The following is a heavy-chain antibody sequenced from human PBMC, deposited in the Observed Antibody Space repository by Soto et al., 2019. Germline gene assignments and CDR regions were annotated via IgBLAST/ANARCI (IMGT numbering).Heavy chain of an antibody. Sequence: QVQLVQSGAEVKKPGSSVKVSCEASGGTFSSYTVSWVRQAPGQGLEWVGRIIPILGITNYTQRFQGRVTITADMSTSTAYMELSSLRSDDTAVYYCARDRYGSGSYMSIVYATDVWGQGTTVTVSS. V-gene: IGHV1-69*08. CDR1: GGTFSSYT. D-gene: IGHD3-10*01. CDR2: IIPILGIT. J-gene: IGHJ6*02. CDR3: ARDRYGSGSYMSIVYATDV.